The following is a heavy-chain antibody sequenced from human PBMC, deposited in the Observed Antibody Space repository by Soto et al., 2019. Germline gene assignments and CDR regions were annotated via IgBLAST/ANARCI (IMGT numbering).Heavy chain of an antibody. Sequence: GSLRLSCAASGFPFSSYVMSWVRQAPGKGLEWISGITGYGDSTYYADSVKGRFTVSRDNSKNTLYLQMNSLRAEDTAVYYCAHLYYFYGMDVWGQGTTVTVSS. CDR1: GFPFSSYV. CDR2: ITGYGDST. V-gene: IGHV3-23*01. J-gene: IGHJ6*02. CDR3: AHLYYFYGMDV.